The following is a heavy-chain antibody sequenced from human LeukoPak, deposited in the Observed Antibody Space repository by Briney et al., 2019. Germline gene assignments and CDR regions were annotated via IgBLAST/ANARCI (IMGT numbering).Heavy chain of an antibody. CDR1: GFTFSSYA. D-gene: IGHD3-16*01. Sequence: SGGSLRLSCAASGFTFSSYAMHWVRQAPGKGLEWVANINHDNTENNYLDSVKGRFTISRDNAQNSLYLQLNGLRVEDTAVYYCTRRLDDWGQGTLVTVSS. CDR2: INHDNTEN. CDR3: TRRLDD. V-gene: IGHV3-7*01. J-gene: IGHJ4*02.